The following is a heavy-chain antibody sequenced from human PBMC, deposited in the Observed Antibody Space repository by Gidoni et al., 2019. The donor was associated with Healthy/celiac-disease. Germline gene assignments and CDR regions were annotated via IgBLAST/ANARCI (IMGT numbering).Heavy chain of an antibody. V-gene: IGHV3-9*01. CDR1: GFTFDDYA. D-gene: IGHD3-22*01. J-gene: IGHJ3*02. Sequence: EVKLVESGGGLVQHGRSLRLSCAPSGFTFDDYAMPWVRQAPGKGLEGFSGICWNSSSIGYADSVKGLFTISRDNAKNSLYLQMNRLRAKDTALYYCAKGMRYYDSSISDAFDIWGQGTMVTVSS. CDR2: ICWNSSSI. CDR3: AKGMRYYDSSISDAFDI.